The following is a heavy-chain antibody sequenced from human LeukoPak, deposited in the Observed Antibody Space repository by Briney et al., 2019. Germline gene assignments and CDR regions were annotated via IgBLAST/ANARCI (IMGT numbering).Heavy chain of an antibody. CDR2: ISDSGVT. D-gene: IGHD1-26*01. Sequence: GGSLRLSCAASGFTFNTYAMTWVRQAPGKGLEWVSIISDSGVTYNADSVKGRFTISRDNSQNTLYLQMNSLRADDTAVYYCARSLGSGTYDGWGQGTLVTVSS. J-gene: IGHJ4*02. CDR1: GFTFNTYA. CDR3: ARSLGSGTYDG. V-gene: IGHV3-23*01.